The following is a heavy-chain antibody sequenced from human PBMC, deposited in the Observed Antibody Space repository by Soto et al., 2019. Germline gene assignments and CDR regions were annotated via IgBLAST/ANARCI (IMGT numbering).Heavy chain of an antibody. CDR3: AGGGVRGVITRTRDYYGMDV. D-gene: IGHD3-10*01. J-gene: IGHJ6*02. CDR1: GYSFTSYW. V-gene: IGHV5-51*01. Sequence: PGESLKISCKGSGYSFTSYWIGWVRQMPGKGLECLVIIYPGDSDTRYSPSFQGQVTISADKSISTAYLQWSSLKASDTAMYYCAGGGVRGVITRTRDYYGMDVWGQGTTVTVSS. CDR2: IYPGDSDT.